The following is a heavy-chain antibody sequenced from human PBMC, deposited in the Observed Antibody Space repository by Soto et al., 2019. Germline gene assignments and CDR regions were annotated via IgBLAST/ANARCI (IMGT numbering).Heavy chain of an antibody. CDR1: GFTFSSYA. Sequence: GGSLRLSXAASGFTFSSYAMHWVRQAPGKGLEWVAVISYDGSNKYYADSVKGRFTISRDNSKNTLYLQMNSLRSEDTAVYYCPREVVTKYPVPYGGMDVWGQGTTVTVSS. CDR2: ISYDGSNK. V-gene: IGHV3-30-3*01. D-gene: IGHD3-22*01. CDR3: PREVVTKYPVPYGGMDV. J-gene: IGHJ6*02.